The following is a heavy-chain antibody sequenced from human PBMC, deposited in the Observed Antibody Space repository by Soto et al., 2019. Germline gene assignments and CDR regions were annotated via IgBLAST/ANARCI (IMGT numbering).Heavy chain of an antibody. CDR2: IIPVFGIE. D-gene: IGHD3-22*01. CDR3: ARGLSYYDSSGYSDAFDI. J-gene: IGHJ3*02. CDR1: GGTFSSCG. V-gene: IGHV1-69*13. Sequence: SVKVSCKASGGTFSSCGVSWVRQAPGQGLEWMGRIIPVFGIEHYAQKSQGRVTVTADESTSTAYMELSGLTSEDTAVYYCARGLSYYDSSGYSDAFDIWGQGTLVTVSS.